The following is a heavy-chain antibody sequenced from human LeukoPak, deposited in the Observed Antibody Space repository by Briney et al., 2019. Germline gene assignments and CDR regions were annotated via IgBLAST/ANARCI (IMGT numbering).Heavy chain of an antibody. CDR1: GYSFTSYW. CDR2: IYPDDCYT. J-gene: IGHJ6*02. Sequence: GESLKISCKGSGYSFTSYWIGWVRPMPGKGLEWMGIIYPDDCYTRYSPSFQGQVTISADKSIRTAYMQWSSLKASDTAMYYCARHFTDTAMVMGIDVWGQGTTVSVSS. CDR3: ARHFTDTAMVMGIDV. D-gene: IGHD5-18*01. V-gene: IGHV5-51*01.